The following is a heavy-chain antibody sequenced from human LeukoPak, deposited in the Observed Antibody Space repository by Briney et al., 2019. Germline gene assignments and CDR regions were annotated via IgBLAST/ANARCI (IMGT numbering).Heavy chain of an antibody. CDR3: ARGQQLEAYFDY. Sequence: SETLSLTCAVYGASFSGYYWSWIRQPPGKGLEWIGEINHSGSTNYNPSHKSRVTISVDTSKNRFSLKLSSVTAADTAVYYCARGQQLEAYFDYWGQGTLVTVSS. CDR2: INHSGST. J-gene: IGHJ4*02. D-gene: IGHD6-13*01. CDR1: GASFSGYY. V-gene: IGHV4-34*01.